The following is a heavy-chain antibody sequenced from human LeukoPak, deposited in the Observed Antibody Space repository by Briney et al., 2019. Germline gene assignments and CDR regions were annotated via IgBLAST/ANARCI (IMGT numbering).Heavy chain of an antibody. CDR3: ARGGLLWFGERSNDAFDI. V-gene: IGHV3-48*02. Sequence: PGGSLRLSCAASGFTFSSYNMNWVRQAPGKGLEWVSYISSSSSTIYYADSVKGRFTISRDNAKNSLYLQMNSLRDEDTAVYYCARGGLLWFGERSNDAFDIWGQGTMVTVSS. CDR2: ISSSSSTI. D-gene: IGHD3-10*01. CDR1: GFTFSSYN. J-gene: IGHJ3*02.